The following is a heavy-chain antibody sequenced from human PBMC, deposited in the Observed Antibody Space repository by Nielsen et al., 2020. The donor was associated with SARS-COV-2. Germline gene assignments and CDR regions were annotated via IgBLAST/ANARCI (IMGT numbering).Heavy chain of an antibody. V-gene: IGHV3-7*03. CDR2: IRQDGSER. J-gene: IGHJ4*02. CDR1: GFTFSSYW. CDR3: ARGRRLGTTIFEY. Sequence: GESLKISCVASGFTFSSYWMHWVRQAPGKGLEWVANIRQDGSERYYVDSVKGRFTISRDNAKNSLHLQMNSLRAEDTAFYYCARGRRLGTTIFEYWGQGTPVTVSS. D-gene: IGHD1-14*01.